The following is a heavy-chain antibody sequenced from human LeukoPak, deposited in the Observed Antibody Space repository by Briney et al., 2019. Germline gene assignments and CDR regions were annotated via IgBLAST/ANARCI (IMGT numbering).Heavy chain of an antibody. D-gene: IGHD3-10*01. J-gene: IGHJ5*02. Sequence: PSETLCLTCTVSGGSISSYYWSWIRQPPGKGLEWIGYIYYSGSTNYNPSLKSRVTISVDTSKNQFSLKLSSVTAADTAVYYCARVSGWFDPWGQGTLVTVSS. CDR2: IYYSGST. V-gene: IGHV4-59*01. CDR1: GGSISSYY. CDR3: ARVSGWFDP.